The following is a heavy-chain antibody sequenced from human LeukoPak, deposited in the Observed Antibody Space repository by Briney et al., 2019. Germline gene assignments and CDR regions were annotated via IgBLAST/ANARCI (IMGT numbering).Heavy chain of an antibody. CDR1: GFIFNTYS. D-gene: IGHD6-19*01. Sequence: GGSLRLSCAAAGFIFNTYSMNWVRRAPGKGLEWVSSISDNSAYISYADSVKGRFTVSRDNAKRSLYLLMNSLRAEDTALYYCARDAREGSGRKFDYWGQGALVTVSS. J-gene: IGHJ4*02. V-gene: IGHV3-21*01. CDR3: ARDAREGSGRKFDY. CDR2: ISDNSAYI.